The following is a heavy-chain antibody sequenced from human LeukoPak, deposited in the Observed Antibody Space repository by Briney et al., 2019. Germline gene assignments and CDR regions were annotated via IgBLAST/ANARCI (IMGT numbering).Heavy chain of an antibody. V-gene: IGHV4-39*01. CDR3: ARPRLGEFHD. CDR2: IYYSGST. D-gene: IGHD3-16*01. Sequence: SETLSLTCTVSGGSISSSSYYWGWIRQPPGKGLEWIGSIYYSGSTYYNPSLKSRVTISVDTSKNQFSLKVSSVTAADTAVYYCARPRLGEFHDWGQGTLVTVSS. J-gene: IGHJ4*02. CDR1: GGSISSSSYY.